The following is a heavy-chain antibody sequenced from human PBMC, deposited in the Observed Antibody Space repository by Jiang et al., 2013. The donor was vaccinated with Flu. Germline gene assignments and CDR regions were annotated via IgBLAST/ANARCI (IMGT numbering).Heavy chain of an antibody. CDR1: GYSFTSYW. Sequence: GAEVKKPGESLKISCKGSGYSFTSYWIGWVRQMPGKGLEWMGIIYPGDSDTRYSPSFQGQVTISADKSISTAYLQWSSLKASDTAMYYCTTRAPYYYDSSGHDYWGQGTLVTVSS. CDR2: IYPGDSDT. V-gene: IGHV5-51*01. J-gene: IGHJ4*02. D-gene: IGHD3-22*01. CDR3: TTRAPYYYDSSGHDY.